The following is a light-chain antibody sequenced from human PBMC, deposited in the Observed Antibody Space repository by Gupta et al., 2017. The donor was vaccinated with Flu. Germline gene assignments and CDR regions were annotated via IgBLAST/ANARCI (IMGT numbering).Light chain of an antibody. CDR3: QQTYSTPG. Sequence: CRASQTISRHLNWYQQKPGEAPKLLIYAASNLQSGVPPRFSGSGSGTDFTLTISSLQPEDFASYYCQQTYSTPGFGGGTKVEIK. J-gene: IGKJ4*01. V-gene: IGKV1-39*01. CDR2: AAS. CDR1: QTISRH.